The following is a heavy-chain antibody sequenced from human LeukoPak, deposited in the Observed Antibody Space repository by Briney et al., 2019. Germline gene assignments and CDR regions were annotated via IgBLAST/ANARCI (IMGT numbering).Heavy chain of an antibody. CDR1: GFTLSTYA. Sequence: GGSLRLSCAASGFTLSTYAMSWVRQTPGKGLEWVSVISGGGDITKYADSVKGRFTISRDNFENTAYLQMNSLRAEDTAVYYCAKEQVVSPPWVSYFDYWGQGALVTVSS. D-gene: IGHD1-26*01. CDR2: ISGGGDIT. J-gene: IGHJ4*02. V-gene: IGHV3-23*01. CDR3: AKEQVVSPPWVSYFDY.